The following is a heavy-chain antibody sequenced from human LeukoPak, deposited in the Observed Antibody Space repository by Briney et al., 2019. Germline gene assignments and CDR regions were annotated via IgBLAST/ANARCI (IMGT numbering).Heavy chain of an antibody. Sequence: SQTLSLTCAISGDSVSSKSAAWDWMRQSPSRGLEWQGKPYYRSKCYNDYAVSVKGRVNINPDTSKNQFSLQLNSVTPEDTAVYYCAREDEVGTTSAWFDPWGQGTPVTVSS. CDR1: GDSVSSKSAA. CDR2: PYYRSKCYN. D-gene: IGHD1-26*01. CDR3: AREDEVGTTSAWFDP. V-gene: IGHV6-1*01. J-gene: IGHJ5*02.